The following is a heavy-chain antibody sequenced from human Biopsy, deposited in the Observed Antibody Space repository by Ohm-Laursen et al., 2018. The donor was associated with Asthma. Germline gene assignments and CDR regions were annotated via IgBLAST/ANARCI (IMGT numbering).Heavy chain of an antibody. CDR1: GFTFSSYG. CDR2: IWDDGSNK. Sequence: SLSLSRAATGFTFSSYGMHWVRQAPGKGLEWVAVIWDDGSNKYYADSVKGRFTISRDNSKNTLYLQMNSLRAEDTAVYYCARGGLGYCSSTSCYQNYYYGMDVWGQGTTVTVSS. V-gene: IGHV3-33*01. D-gene: IGHD2-2*01. CDR3: ARGGLGYCSSTSCYQNYYYGMDV. J-gene: IGHJ6*02.